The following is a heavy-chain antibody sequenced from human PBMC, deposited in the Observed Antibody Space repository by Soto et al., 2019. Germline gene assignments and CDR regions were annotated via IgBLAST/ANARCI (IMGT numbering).Heavy chain of an antibody. CDR2: IYHSGSI. D-gene: IGHD6-13*01. CDR1: GGSISSSY. Sequence: SETLSLTCTVSGGSISSSYWSWIRQPPGKGLEYIGYIYHSGSINYKPSLKSRVTISLDTSKNQFSLKLSSVTAADTAVYYCARRRDSSSGWFDPWGQGTLVTVSS. V-gene: IGHV4-59*12. J-gene: IGHJ5*02. CDR3: ARRRDSSSGWFDP.